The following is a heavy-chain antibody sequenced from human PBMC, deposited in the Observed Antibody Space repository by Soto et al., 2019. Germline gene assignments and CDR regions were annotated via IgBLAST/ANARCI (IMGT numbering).Heavy chain of an antibody. CDR3: ARSIAAYYYGMDV. V-gene: IGHV4-30-2*01. CDR2: IYHSGST. J-gene: IGHJ6*02. CDR1: GGSISSGGYS. D-gene: IGHD6-13*01. Sequence: QLQLQESGSGLVKPSQTLSLTCAVSGGSISSGGYSWSWIRQPPGKGLEWIGYIYHSGSTYYNPSLTRRVTISVDRSKNQFSLKLSSVTAADTAVYYCARSIAAYYYGMDVWGQGTTVTVSS.